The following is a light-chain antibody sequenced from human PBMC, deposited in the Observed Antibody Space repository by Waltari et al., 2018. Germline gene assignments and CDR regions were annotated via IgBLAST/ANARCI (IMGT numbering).Light chain of an antibody. V-gene: IGLV6-57*03. J-gene: IGLJ3*02. CDR2: EDD. CDR3: QAYVSPGWV. Sequence: NFMLTQPHSVSESPGKTVTISCTRNSGSIASTYVQWFQQRPGRAPTTLIFEDDKRPSGVPDRFSGSFDSSSNSASLTISGLKNEDEADYYCQAYVSPGWVFGGGTKLTVL. CDR1: SGSIASTY.